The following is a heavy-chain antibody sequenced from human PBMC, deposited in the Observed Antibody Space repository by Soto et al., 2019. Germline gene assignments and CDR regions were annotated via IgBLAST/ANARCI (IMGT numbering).Heavy chain of an antibody. Sequence: ASVKVSCKASGYTFTSYDINWVRQATGQGLEWMGWMNPNSGNTGYAQKFQGRVTMTRNTSISTAYMELSSLRSEDTAVYYCARGPDLYCTNGVCRNWFDPWGQGTLVTVSS. CDR2: MNPNSGNT. CDR3: ARGPDLYCTNGVCRNWFDP. V-gene: IGHV1-8*01. J-gene: IGHJ5*02. CDR1: GYTFTSYD. D-gene: IGHD2-8*01.